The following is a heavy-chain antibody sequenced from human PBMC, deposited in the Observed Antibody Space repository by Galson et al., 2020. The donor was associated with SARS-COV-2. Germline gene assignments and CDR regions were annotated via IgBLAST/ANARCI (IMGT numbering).Heavy chain of an antibody. V-gene: IGHV3-72*01. CDR2: IRDKGNSYPT. D-gene: IGHD3-10*01. CDR3: TRDWDGAGDS. J-gene: IGHJ4*02. Sequence: GGSLRLSCIVSGFTFSDHFMDWVRQAPGKGLEWIARIRDKGNSYPTEYAASVKGRFTISRDDSKNSLNLQMNSLKTEDTAVYYCTRDWDGAGDSCGQGTLVTVSS. CDR1: GFTFSDHF.